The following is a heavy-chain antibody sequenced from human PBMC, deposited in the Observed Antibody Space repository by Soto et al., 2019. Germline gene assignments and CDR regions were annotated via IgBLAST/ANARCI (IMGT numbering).Heavy chain of an antibody. CDR2: INPNNGHT. J-gene: IGHJ4*02. CDR3: ARDSSSSWAH. CDR1: GYTFSSFD. D-gene: IGHD6-13*01. Sequence: EASVKVSCKASGYTFSSFDIHWVRQATGQGLEWMGWINPNNGHTDSAQKFQGRITMTMDPSASTAYMELSSLRSEDTAVYYCARDSSSSWAHWGQGTLVTVSS. V-gene: IGHV1-8*01.